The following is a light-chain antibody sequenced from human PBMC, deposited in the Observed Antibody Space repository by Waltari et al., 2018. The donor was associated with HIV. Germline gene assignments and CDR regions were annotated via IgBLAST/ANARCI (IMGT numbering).Light chain of an antibody. CDR2: GAS. V-gene: IGKV3-20*01. J-gene: IGKJ2*01. CDR3: QQFGSSPRT. CDR1: QSVNSTD. Sequence: DIVLTQTPATLSLSPGEGATLSCSASQSVNSTDLAWYQQKPGQDPRLLNSGASNRATGTPDSFSASGSGTDSTLTIYRLEPEDFALYFRQQFGSSPRTFGQGTKLEI.